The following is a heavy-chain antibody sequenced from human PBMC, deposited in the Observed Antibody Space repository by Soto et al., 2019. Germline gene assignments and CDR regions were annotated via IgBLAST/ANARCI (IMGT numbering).Heavy chain of an antibody. J-gene: IGHJ6*02. Sequence: GGSLRLSCAASGFTVSNYWMNWVRQAPGKGLVWVSHIKNDGTASYADSVEGRFTVSRDDAKNSFYLQMNSLRADDTAVYYCAKDRGEEGLKFLEWFGGMDVWGHGTTVTVSS. CDR3: AKDRGEEGLKFLEWFGGMDV. D-gene: IGHD3-3*01. CDR1: GFTVSNYW. V-gene: IGHV3-74*01. CDR2: IKNDGTA.